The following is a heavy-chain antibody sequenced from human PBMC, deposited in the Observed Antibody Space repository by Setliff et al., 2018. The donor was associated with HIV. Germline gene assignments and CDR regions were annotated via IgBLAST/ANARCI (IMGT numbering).Heavy chain of an antibody. J-gene: IGHJ4*02. V-gene: IGHV3-23*01. D-gene: IGHD3-10*01. Sequence: GGSLRLSCAASEFTFNIYAMSWVRQAPGKGLEWVSGISGSGATTNYADSVKGRFTISRDNAKKSLYLEMNSLTAEDTAFYYCATRGLGEGDFWGQGALVTVSS. CDR2: ISGSGATT. CDR1: EFTFNIYA. CDR3: ATRGLGEGDF.